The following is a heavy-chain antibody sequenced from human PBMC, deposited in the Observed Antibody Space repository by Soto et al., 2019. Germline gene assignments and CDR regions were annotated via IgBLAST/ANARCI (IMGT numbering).Heavy chain of an antibody. Sequence: QVQLVESGGGVVQPGRSLRLSCAASGFTFSSYAMHWVRQAPGKGLEWVAVISYDGSNKYYADSVKGRFTISRDNSKNTLYLQMNSLRAEDTAVYYCARDENGSYDSSGYCYPYWYFDLWGRGTLVTVSS. J-gene: IGHJ2*01. CDR2: ISYDGSNK. D-gene: IGHD3-22*01. V-gene: IGHV3-30-3*01. CDR3: ARDENGSYDSSGYCYPYWYFDL. CDR1: GFTFSSYA.